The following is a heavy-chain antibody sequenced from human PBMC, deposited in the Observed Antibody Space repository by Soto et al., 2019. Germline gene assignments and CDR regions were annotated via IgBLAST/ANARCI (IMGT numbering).Heavy chain of an antibody. CDR3: ARSAYFWSGYYAGISYGMAV. CDR2: ISAYNGNT. J-gene: IGHJ6*02. CDR1: GYTFTSYG. D-gene: IGHD3-3*01. Sequence: ASVKVSCKASGYTFTSYGISWVRQAPGQGLEWMGWISAYNGNTNYAQKLQGRVTMTTDTSTSTAYMELRSLRSDDTAVYYCARSAYFWSGYYAGISYGMAVWGQGTTVTVSS. V-gene: IGHV1-18*01.